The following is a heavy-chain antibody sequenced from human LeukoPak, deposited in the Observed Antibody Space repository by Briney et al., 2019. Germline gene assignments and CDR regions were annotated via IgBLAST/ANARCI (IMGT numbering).Heavy chain of an antibody. V-gene: IGHV1-18*04. CDR3: ARHRNTVRGVNNWFDP. Sequence: ASVKVSCKASGYTFTSYGISWVRQAPGQGLEWMGWISAYNGNTNYAQKLQGRVTMTTDTSTSTAYMELRSLRSDDTAVYYCARHRNTVRGVNNWFDPWGQGTLVTVSS. J-gene: IGHJ5*02. CDR1: GYTFTSYG. CDR2: ISAYNGNT. D-gene: IGHD3-10*01.